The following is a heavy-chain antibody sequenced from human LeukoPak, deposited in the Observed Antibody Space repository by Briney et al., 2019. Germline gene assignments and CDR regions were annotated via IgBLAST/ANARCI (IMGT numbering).Heavy chain of an antibody. Sequence: SVKVSCKASGGTFSSYAISWVRQAPGQGLEWMGGIIPIFGTANYAQKFQGRVTITADESTSTAYMELSSLRSEDTAVYYCARDLLCSSTSCYGEYYFDYWGQGTLVTVSS. CDR1: GGTFSSYA. V-gene: IGHV1-69*01. D-gene: IGHD2-2*01. CDR2: IIPIFGTA. J-gene: IGHJ4*02. CDR3: ARDLLCSSTSCYGEYYFDY.